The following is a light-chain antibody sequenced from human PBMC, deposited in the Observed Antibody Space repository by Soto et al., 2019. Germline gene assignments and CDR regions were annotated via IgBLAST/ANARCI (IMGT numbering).Light chain of an antibody. J-gene: IGKJ1*01. CDR3: QQYDHLPRT. CDR1: QAISNY. Sequence: DIQMIQSPSSLSASVGDRVTITCQASQAISNYFNWYQQKPGKAPKLLIYDASNLERGVQSMFSGRGSGTDFTFTISSLQPEDFATYYCQQYDHLPRTFGRGTKVEIK. V-gene: IGKV1-33*01. CDR2: DAS.